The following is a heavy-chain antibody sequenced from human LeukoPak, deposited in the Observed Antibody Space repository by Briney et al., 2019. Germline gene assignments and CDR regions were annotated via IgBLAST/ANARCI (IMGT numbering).Heavy chain of an antibody. CDR3: TTDEDWNYARKDV. V-gene: IGHV3-15*04. Sequence: GGSLRLSCAASGFTFNYAWMSWVRQVPGKGLEWVGQTASEIDGGTTDYATPVKGRFTISRDDSKSTLYLQMNSLKIEDTAVYYCTTDEDWNYARKDVWGQGATVIVSS. CDR2: TASEIDGGTT. D-gene: IGHD1-7*01. J-gene: IGHJ6*02. CDR1: GFTFNYAW.